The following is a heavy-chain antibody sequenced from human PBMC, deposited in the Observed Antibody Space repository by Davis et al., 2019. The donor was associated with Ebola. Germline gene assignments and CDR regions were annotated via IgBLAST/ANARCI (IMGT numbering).Heavy chain of an antibody. V-gene: IGHV4-30-2*01. CDR2: LYHIGST. Sequence: SETLSLTCTVSGGSISSGGYYWSWIRQPPGKGLEWIGFLYHIGSTFYNPSLKSRVTISVDRSKNQFSLNLTSVTAADTAVYYCARGGRVWEQPGFDNWGQGTLVIVSS. D-gene: IGHD1-26*01. CDR3: ARGGRVWEQPGFDN. J-gene: IGHJ4*02. CDR1: GGSISSGGYY.